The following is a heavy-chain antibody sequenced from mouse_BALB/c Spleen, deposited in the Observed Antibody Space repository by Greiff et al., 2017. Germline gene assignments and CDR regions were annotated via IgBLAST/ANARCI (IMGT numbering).Heavy chain of an antibody. V-gene: IGHV2-9*02. D-gene: IGHD1-2*01. CDR3: ARDSLLRLWAMDY. CDR2: IWAGGST. J-gene: IGHJ4*01. CDR1: GFSLTSYG. Sequence: QVQLKQSGPGLVAPSQSLSITCTVSGFSLTSYGVHWVRQPPGKGLEWLGVIWAGGSTNYNSALMSRLSISKDNSKSQVFLKMNSLQTDDTAMYYCARDSLLRLWAMDYWGQGTSVTVSS.